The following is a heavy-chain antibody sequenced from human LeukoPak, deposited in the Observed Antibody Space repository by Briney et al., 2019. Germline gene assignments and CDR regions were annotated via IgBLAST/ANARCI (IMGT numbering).Heavy chain of an antibody. CDR1: GFTFNNYW. CDR2: IKQDGSEK. J-gene: IGHJ3*01. Sequence: GGSLRLSCAASGFTFNNYWMSWVRQPPGKGLEWVANIKQDGSEKYYVDSVKGRFTISRDNAKNSLYLQMNSLRAEDTAVYYCARDLVVVDLWGQGTMVTVSS. D-gene: IGHD2-15*01. V-gene: IGHV3-7*01. CDR3: ARDLVVVDL.